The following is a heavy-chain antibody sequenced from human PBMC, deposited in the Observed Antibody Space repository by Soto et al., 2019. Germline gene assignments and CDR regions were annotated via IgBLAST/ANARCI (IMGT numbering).Heavy chain of an antibody. CDR3: AKDGVGDPSGLYCSGGRCRFDY. J-gene: IGHJ4*02. V-gene: IGHV3-23*01. Sequence: GGSLRLSCAASGFTFSSYAMSWVRQAPGKGLEWVSSISGGAGSTYYADSVKGRFTISRDNSKNTLYLQMNSLRVEDMAVYYCAKDGVGDPSGLYCSGGRCRFDYWGQGTLVTVSS. D-gene: IGHD2-15*01. CDR1: GFTFSSYA. CDR2: ISGGAGST.